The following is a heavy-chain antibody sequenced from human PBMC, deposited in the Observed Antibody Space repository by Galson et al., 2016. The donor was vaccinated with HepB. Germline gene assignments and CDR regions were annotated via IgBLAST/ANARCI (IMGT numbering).Heavy chain of an antibody. D-gene: IGHD2-2*02. CDR1: GFTVSSHY. J-gene: IGHJ6*03. CDR2: ISLTGGST. V-gene: IGHV3-23*01. Sequence: SLRLSCAGSGFTVSSHYMSWVRQAPGKGLEWVSAISLTGGSTFYADSVQGRFTISRDSSKNTLYLQMNSLRAEDTALYYCAKVYCSSPSCYKDSYYMDVWGKGTTVTVSS. CDR3: AKVYCSSPSCYKDSYYMDV.